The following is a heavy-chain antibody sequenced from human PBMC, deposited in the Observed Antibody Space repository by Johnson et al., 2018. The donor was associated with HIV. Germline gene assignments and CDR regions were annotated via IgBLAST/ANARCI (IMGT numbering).Heavy chain of an antibody. CDR3: AGPQGMAVHAFDI. Sequence: QVQLVESGGGLVKPGGSLRLSCTASGFIFSDYYLNWIRQAPGKGLEWISFISSGGGTTSYSDSVKGRFTISRDNGKKSLYLQMASLRAEDTAVYYCAGPQGMAVHAFDIWGQGTMVTVSS. V-gene: IGHV3-11*04. D-gene: IGHD6-19*01. CDR2: ISSGGGTT. J-gene: IGHJ3*02. CDR1: GFIFSDYY.